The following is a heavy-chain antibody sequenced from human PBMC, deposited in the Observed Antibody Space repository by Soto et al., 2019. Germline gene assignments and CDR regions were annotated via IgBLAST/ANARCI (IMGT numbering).Heavy chain of an antibody. D-gene: IGHD2-8*02. CDR3: ARDKITGLFAY. CDR1: SGSISSSSNH. J-gene: IGHJ4*02. Sequence: SATLSLTCTVSSGSISSSSNHWGWIRQPPGKGLEWIGNINYSGSTYYNPSLQSRLTISVDTSNNQFSLKLSSVTAADTAVYYFARDKITGLFAYWGQGTLVTV. CDR2: INYSGST. V-gene: IGHV4-39*02.